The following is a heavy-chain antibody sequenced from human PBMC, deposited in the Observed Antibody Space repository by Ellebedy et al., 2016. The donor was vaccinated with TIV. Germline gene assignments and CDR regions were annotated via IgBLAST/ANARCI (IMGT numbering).Heavy chain of an antibody. J-gene: IGHJ6*02. CDR1: GYSFTTYW. V-gene: IGHV5-10-1*01. CDR2: IDPSGSYT. Sequence: GESLKISXKTSGYSFTTYWISWVRQMPGKGLEWMGRIDPSGSYTNYSPSFQGHVTFSADKSISTAYLQWSSLKASDTAMYYCARTYGDYVSGYYYYYGMDVWGQGTTVTVSS. D-gene: IGHD4-17*01. CDR3: ARTYGDYVSGYYYYYGMDV.